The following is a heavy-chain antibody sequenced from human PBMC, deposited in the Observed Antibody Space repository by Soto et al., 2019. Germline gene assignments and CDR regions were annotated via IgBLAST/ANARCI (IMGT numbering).Heavy chain of an antibody. CDR3: TTGLSNGYYNFDF. Sequence: EGQLVESGGDLVKPGGSLRLSCAASRFTFRDAWMSWVRQAPGKGREWVGRIKREIDGGTTDYAAPVKGRFTISRDDAENTLYLQMNNLSTEDTAVYYCTTGLSNGYYNFDFWGRGTLVTVSS. CDR1: RFTFRDAW. D-gene: IGHD3-22*01. CDR2: IKREIDGGTT. V-gene: IGHV3-15*01. J-gene: IGHJ4*02.